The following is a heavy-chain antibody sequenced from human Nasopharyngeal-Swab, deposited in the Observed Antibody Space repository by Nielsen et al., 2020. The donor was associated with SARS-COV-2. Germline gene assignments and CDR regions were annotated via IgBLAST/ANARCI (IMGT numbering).Heavy chain of an antibody. Sequence: SCAASGFTFDDYAMHWVRQPPGKGLEWVSGVNWNSAAIHYADSVKGRFTISRDNAKNSLYLQMNSLRSEDTALYYCAKDVNSALVSGYGMDVWGRGTTVTVSS. V-gene: IGHV3-9*01. CDR2: VNWNSAAI. CDR3: AKDVNSALVSGYGMDV. D-gene: IGHD5-18*01. CDR1: GFTFDDYA. J-gene: IGHJ6*02.